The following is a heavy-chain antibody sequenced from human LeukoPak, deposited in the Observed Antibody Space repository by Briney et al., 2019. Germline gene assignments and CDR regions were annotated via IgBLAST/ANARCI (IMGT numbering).Heavy chain of an antibody. CDR1: GFTFSSYA. D-gene: IGHD3-22*01. Sequence: GGSLRLSCAASGFTFSSYAMHWVRQAPGKGLEWVAVISYDGSNKYYADSVKGRFTISKDNSKNTLCLQMNSLRAEDTAVYYCARDGESSGYLTDFDYWGQGTLVTVSS. CDR3: ARDGESSGYLTDFDY. CDR2: ISYDGSNK. V-gene: IGHV3-30-3*01. J-gene: IGHJ4*02.